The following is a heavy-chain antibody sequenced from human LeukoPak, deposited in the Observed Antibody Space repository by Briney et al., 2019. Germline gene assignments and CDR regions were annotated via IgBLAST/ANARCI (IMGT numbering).Heavy chain of an antibody. CDR3: AREIVVVPAAVYTFDY. CDR2: IYTSGST. J-gene: IGHJ4*02. V-gene: IGHV4-4*07. Sequence: SETLSLTCTVSGGSISSYCWSWIRQPAGKGLGWIGRIYTSGSTNYNPSLKSRVTMSVDTSKNQFSLKLSSVTAADTAVYYCAREIVVVPAAVYTFDYWGQGTLVTVSS. CDR1: GGSISSYC. D-gene: IGHD2-2*01.